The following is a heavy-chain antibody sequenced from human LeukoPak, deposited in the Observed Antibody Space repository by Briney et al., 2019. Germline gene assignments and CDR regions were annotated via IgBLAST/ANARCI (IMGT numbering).Heavy chain of an antibody. Sequence: GASLKISCKGSGYSFTSYWIGWVRPMPGKGLEWMGIIYPGDSDTRYSPSFQGQVTISADKSISTAYLQWSSLKASDTAMYYCARLGNPHQYYYYYYMDVWGKGTTVTISS. CDR3: ARLGNPHQYYYYYYMDV. CDR1: GYSFTSYW. CDR2: IYPGDSDT. V-gene: IGHV5-51*01. J-gene: IGHJ6*03. D-gene: IGHD4-23*01.